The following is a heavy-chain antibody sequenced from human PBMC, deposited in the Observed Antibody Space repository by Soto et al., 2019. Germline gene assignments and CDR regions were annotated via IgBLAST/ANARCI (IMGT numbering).Heavy chain of an antibody. J-gene: IGHJ3*02. CDR2: INHSGST. V-gene: IGHV4-34*01. CDR3: ARGIVGATTMWDAFDI. D-gene: IGHD1-26*01. CDR1: GCSISSYY. Sequence: PSETLSLTCTVSGCSISSYYWSWIRQPPGKGLEWIGEINHSGSTNYNPSLKSRVTISVDTSKNQFSLKLSSVTAADTAVYYCARGIVGATTMWDAFDIWGQGTMVTVSS.